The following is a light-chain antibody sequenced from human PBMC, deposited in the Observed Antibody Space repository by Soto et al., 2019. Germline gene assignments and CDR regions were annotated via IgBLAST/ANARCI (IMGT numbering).Light chain of an antibody. Sequence: EIVLTQSPGTLSLSPGERATLYCSASQSVSSSYLAWYQQKPGQAPRLLIYGASSRATGIPDRFSGSGSGTDFTLTISRLEPEAFAVYYCQQYGSSPTWTFGQGTKVEIK. CDR2: GAS. V-gene: IGKV3-20*01. CDR3: QQYGSSPTWT. J-gene: IGKJ1*01. CDR1: QSVSSSY.